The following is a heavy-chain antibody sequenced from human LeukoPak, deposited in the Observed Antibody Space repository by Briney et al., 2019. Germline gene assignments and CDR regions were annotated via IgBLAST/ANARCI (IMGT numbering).Heavy chain of an antibody. V-gene: IGHV1-58*02. CDR2: IVVGSGNT. CDR1: GFTFTSSA. D-gene: IGHD2-15*01. Sequence: GTPVKVSCKASGFTFTSSAMQWVRQARGQRLEWIGWIVVGSGNTNYAQKFQERVTITRDMSTSTAYIELSSLRSEDTAVYYCAAMYCSGGSCYGEFDPWGQGTLVTVSS. CDR3: AAMYCSGGSCYGEFDP. J-gene: IGHJ5*02.